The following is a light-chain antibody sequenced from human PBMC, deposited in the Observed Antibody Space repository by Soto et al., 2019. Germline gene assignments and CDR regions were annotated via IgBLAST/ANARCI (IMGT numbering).Light chain of an antibody. CDR2: AAS. J-gene: IGKJ1*01. CDR3: QHYNSYSEA. Sequence: EIVLTQSPGTLSLSPGARATLSCRASQSVNGNFLAWYQQKPGQAPRLLIYAASSRATGVPDRFSGSGSGTDFSLTISSLQPDDFATYYCQHYNSYSEAFGQGTKVELK. CDR1: QSVNGNF. V-gene: IGKV3-20*01.